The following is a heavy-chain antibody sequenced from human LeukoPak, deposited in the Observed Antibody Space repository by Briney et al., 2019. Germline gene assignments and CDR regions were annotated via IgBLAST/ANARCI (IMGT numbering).Heavy chain of an antibody. CDR2: ISGSGGST. J-gene: IGHJ4*02. CDR3: AKGPMTTVTITHTFLDY. V-gene: IGHV3-23*01. Sequence: PGGSLRLSCAASGFTFSSYAMSWVRQAPGKGLEWVSAISGSGGSTYYADSVKGRFTISRDNSKNTLYLQMNSLRAEDTAVYYCAKGPMTTVTITHTFLDYWGQGTLVTVSS. CDR1: GFTFSSYA. D-gene: IGHD4-17*01.